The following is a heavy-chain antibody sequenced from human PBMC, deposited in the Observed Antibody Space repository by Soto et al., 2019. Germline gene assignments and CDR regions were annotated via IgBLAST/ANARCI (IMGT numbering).Heavy chain of an antibody. V-gene: IGHV3-74*01. Sequence: EVQLVESGGGLVQPGGSLRLSCVASGFTFSDYWMHWVRQAPGKGLVWVSRIKFDGSFTSHADSVKGRFTISRDNARNTVLLQMDSLRAEDTGVYYCARGLRNYYGVDVWGQGTTVTVSS. CDR3: ARGLRNYYGVDV. CDR1: GFTFSDYW. CDR2: IKFDGSFT. J-gene: IGHJ6*02. D-gene: IGHD4-17*01.